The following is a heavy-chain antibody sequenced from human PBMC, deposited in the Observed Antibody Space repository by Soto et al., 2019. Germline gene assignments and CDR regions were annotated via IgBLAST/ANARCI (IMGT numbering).Heavy chain of an antibody. Sequence: PSETLSLTCTVSGGSISSSRYYWGWIRQPPGKGLEWIGSIYYSGSTYYNPSLKSRVTISVDTSKNQFSLKLSSVTAADTAVYYCARHAAWYCSSTSCYLEPFDYWGQGTLVTVSA. J-gene: IGHJ4*02. V-gene: IGHV4-39*01. CDR2: IYYSGST. CDR1: GGSISSSRYY. D-gene: IGHD2-2*01. CDR3: ARHAAWYCSSTSCYLEPFDY.